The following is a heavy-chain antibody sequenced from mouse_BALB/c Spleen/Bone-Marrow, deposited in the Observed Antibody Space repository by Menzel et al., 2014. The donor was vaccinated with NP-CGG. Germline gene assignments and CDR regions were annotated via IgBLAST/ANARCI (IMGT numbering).Heavy chain of an antibody. V-gene: IGHV1-69*02. CDR1: GYTFTSYW. D-gene: IGHD2-3*01. CDR2: IDPSDSET. CDR3: ARSHGYYPYWYFDV. Sequence: QVHVKQSGAELVKPGAPVKLSCKASGYTFTSYWMNWVKQRPGRGLEWIGRIDPSDSETHYNQKFKDKATLTVDKSSSTAYIQLSSLTSEDSAVDYGARSHGYYPYWYFDVWGAGTTVTGSS. J-gene: IGHJ1*01.